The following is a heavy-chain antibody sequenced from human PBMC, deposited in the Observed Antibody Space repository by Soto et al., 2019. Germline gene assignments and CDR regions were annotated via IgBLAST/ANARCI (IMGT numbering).Heavy chain of an antibody. D-gene: IGHD3-10*01. J-gene: IGHJ4*02. Sequence: SETLSLTCTVSGDSFSSYYWTWIRQPPGKRLEWVAYIFHTGNTNYNSSLKSRVTISVDTSKNQFSLKLRSVTPADTAVYYCAALDGALDYWGPGTLVTVSS. V-gene: IGHV4-59*01. CDR1: GDSFSSYY. CDR2: IFHTGNT. CDR3: AALDGALDY.